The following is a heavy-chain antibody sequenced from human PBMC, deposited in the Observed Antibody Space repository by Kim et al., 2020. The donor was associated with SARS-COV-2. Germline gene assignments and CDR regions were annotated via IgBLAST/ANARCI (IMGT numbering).Heavy chain of an antibody. J-gene: IGHJ1*01. V-gene: IGHV1-46*01. Sequence: ASVKVSCKASGYTFTSYYMHWVRQAPGQGLEWMGIINPSGGSTSYAQKLQGRVTMTRDTSTSTVYMELSSLRSEDTAVYYCARDWGYAGDPEYFQHWGQGTLVTVSS. CDR2: INPSGGST. CDR3: ARDWGYAGDPEYFQH. D-gene: IGHD2-21*01. CDR1: GYTFTSYY.